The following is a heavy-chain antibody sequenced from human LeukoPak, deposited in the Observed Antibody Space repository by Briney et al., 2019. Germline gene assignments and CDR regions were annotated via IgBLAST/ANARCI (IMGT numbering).Heavy chain of an antibody. CDR3: ARAHYYDSSGYFVRHWFDP. D-gene: IGHD3-22*01. Sequence: SETLSLTCTVSGGSISNCYWSWIRQPPGKGLEWIGYIYYSGSTNYNPSLKSRVTISVDTSKNQFSLKLSSVTAADTAVYYCARAHYYDSSGYFVRHWFDPWGQGTLVTVSS. CDR2: IYYSGST. J-gene: IGHJ5*02. V-gene: IGHV4-59*01. CDR1: GGSISNCY.